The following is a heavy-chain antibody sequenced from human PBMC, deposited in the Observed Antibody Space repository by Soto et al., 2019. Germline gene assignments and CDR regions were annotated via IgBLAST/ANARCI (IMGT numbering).Heavy chain of an antibody. V-gene: IGHV4-4*02. CDR1: GGSVSSRYW. CDR3: ARYNAASGTYYFDY. D-gene: IGHD6-13*01. Sequence: SETLSLTCAVSGGSVSSRYWWSWVRQSPGKGLEWVGEIYHSGSANYNPSLKSRVTMSVDNSKNQFSLRLNSVTAADTAVYYCARYNAASGTYYFDYWGQGTLVTVSS. J-gene: IGHJ4*02. CDR2: IYHSGSA.